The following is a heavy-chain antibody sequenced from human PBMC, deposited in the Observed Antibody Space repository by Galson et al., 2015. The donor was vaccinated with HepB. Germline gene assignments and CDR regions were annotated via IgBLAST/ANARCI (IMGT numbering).Heavy chain of an antibody. Sequence: SLRLSCAASGFTFSSYSMNWVRQAPGKGLEWVSSISSGSGYIYHADSMKGRFTISRDNAKNTLFLQMNRLRAEDTTVYHCVRGAYCGGDCYSDDAFDFWGQGTMVTVS. CDR1: GFTFSSYS. V-gene: IGHV3-21*06. D-gene: IGHD2-21*02. CDR3: VRGAYCGGDCYSDDAFDF. J-gene: IGHJ3*01. CDR2: ISSGSGYI.